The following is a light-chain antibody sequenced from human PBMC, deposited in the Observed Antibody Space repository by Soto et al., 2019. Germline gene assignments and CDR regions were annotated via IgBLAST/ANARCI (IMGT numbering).Light chain of an antibody. CDR1: SSDVGAYDY. V-gene: IGLV2-14*01. CDR3: NSYTRSTKYV. Sequence: SALTHPASVSGSPGQSITVSCTGTSSDVGAYDYVSWYQHHPGKAPKLIIYEVTNRPSGVSNRFSGSKSGNTASLTISGLQAEDEADYYCNSYTRSTKYVFGTGTKATVL. CDR2: EVT. J-gene: IGLJ1*01.